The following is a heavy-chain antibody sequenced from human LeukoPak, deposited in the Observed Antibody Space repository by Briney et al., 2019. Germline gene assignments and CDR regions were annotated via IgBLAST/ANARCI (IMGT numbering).Heavy chain of an antibody. D-gene: IGHD3-10*01. CDR2: IYSGGST. Sequence: GGSLRLSCAASGFTVSSNYMSWVRQAPGKGLEWVSVIYSGGSTYYADSVKGRFTISRDNSKNTLYLQMNSLRAEDTAVYYCASLGSGENYFDYWGQGTLVTVSS. CDR3: ASLGSGENYFDY. V-gene: IGHV3-66*01. CDR1: GFTVSSNY. J-gene: IGHJ4*02.